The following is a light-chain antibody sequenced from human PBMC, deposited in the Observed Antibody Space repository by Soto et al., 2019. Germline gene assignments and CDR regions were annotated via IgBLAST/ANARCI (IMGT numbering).Light chain of an antibody. CDR1: QSVLSTSNNKNY. V-gene: IGKV4-1*01. Sequence: DIVMTQSPDSLAVSLGERATINCKSSQSVLSTSNNKNYLSWHQQKPGQPPRLLIYWASTRESGVPDRFSGSGSGTDFTLTISSLQAEDVAIYYCQQHFTAPLTFGGGTKADI. J-gene: IGKJ4*01. CDR3: QQHFTAPLT. CDR2: WAS.